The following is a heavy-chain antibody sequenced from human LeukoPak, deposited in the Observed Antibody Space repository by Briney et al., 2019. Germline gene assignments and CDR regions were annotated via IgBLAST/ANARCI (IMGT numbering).Heavy chain of an antibody. V-gene: IGHV1-69*13. Sequence: SVKVSCKASGYTFTSYGISWVRQAPGQGLEWMGGIIPIFGTANYAQKFQGRVTITADESTSTAYMELSSLRSEDTAVYYCARDQMATGDYFDYWGQGTLVTVSS. D-gene: IGHD5-24*01. J-gene: IGHJ4*02. CDR1: GYTFTSYG. CDR2: IIPIFGTA. CDR3: ARDQMATGDYFDY.